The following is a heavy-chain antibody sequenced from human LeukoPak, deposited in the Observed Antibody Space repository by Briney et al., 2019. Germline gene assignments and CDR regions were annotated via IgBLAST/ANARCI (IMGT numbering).Heavy chain of an antibody. D-gene: IGHD3-9*01. V-gene: IGHV3-11*01. CDR3: ARGHYDVLAASYKWTPDY. J-gene: IGHJ4*02. CDR1: GFTLSDYY. Sequence: PGGSLRLSCAASGFTLSDYYMSWIRQAPGKGLEWVSYSSSSGSTIYYADSVKGRFAISRDNAKNSLYLQMNSLRAEDTAVYYCARGHYDVLAASYKWTPDYWGQGTLVTVSS. CDR2: SSSSGSTI.